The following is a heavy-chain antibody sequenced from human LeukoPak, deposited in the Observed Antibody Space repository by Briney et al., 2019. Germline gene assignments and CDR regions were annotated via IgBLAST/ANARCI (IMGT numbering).Heavy chain of an antibody. CDR1: GGSISSNSYY. CDR3: SVLPNFDY. D-gene: IGHD2-8*02. J-gene: IGHJ4*02. Sequence: SETLSLTCTVSGGSISSNSYYWGWIRQPPGKGLKWIGSIYYSGSTYYNPSLKSRVTISVDTSKNQFSLKLSSVTAADTAVYYCSVLPNFDYWGQGTLVTVSS. V-gene: IGHV4-39*07. CDR2: IYYSGST.